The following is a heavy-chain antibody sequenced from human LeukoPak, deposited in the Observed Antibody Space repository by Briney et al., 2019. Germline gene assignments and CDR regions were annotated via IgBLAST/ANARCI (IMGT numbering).Heavy chain of an antibody. CDR1: GGSISNYY. CDR3: ARVSRLDFQLRHAFHI. V-gene: IGHV4-59*01. J-gene: IGHJ3*02. CDR2: INYSGNT. D-gene: IGHD3-3*01. Sequence: SETLSLTCTVSGGSISNYYWSWIRQPPGKELEWIAYINYSGNTDYNPSLRSRVTISVDTSKNQFSLKLSSVTAADTAVYYCARVSRLDFQLRHAFHIWGQGTMVTVSS.